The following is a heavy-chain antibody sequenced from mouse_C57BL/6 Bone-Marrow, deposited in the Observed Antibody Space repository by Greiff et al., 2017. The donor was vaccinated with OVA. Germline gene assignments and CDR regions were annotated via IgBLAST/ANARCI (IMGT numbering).Heavy chain of an antibody. CDR1: GFTFSSYA. V-gene: IGHV5-4*01. CDR3: SRDGGWLEAY. CDR2: ISDGGSYT. D-gene: IGHD2-3*01. J-gene: IGHJ3*01. Sequence: EVKLVESGGGLVKPGGSLKLSCAASGFTFSSYALSWVRQTPEKRLEWVATISDGGSYTNSPVNVKGRVTISRDNAKNNLYLQMSHLKSEDTAMYYCSRDGGWLEAYWGQGTLVTVSA.